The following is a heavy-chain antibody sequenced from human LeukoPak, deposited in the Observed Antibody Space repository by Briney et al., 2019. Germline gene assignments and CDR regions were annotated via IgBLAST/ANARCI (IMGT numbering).Heavy chain of an antibody. V-gene: IGHV4-39*01. Sequence: PSETLSLTCAVYDGSFGGYYWGWIRQAPGKGLEWIGSIYYHENTYYNSSLKSRVTISVDTSKNQFSLKLNSVTAADTAVYFCARRTYSAAYWKHFDYWGQGTLVTVSS. CDR3: ARRTYSAAYWKHFDY. CDR2: IYYHENT. D-gene: IGHD1-1*01. CDR1: DGSFGGYY. J-gene: IGHJ4*02.